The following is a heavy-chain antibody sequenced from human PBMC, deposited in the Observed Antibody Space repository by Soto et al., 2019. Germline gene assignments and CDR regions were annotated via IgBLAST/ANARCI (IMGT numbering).Heavy chain of an antibody. CDR2: INHSGST. D-gene: IGHD6-13*01. V-gene: IGHV4-34*01. CDR1: GGSFSGYY. Sequence: QVQLQQWGAGLLKPSETLSLTCAVYGGSFSGYYWSWIRQPPGKGLEWIGEINHSGSTNYNPSLKSRVTISVDTSKNQFSLKLSSGTAADTAVYYCARAIAAAVDYWGQGTQVTVSS. CDR3: ARAIAAAVDY. J-gene: IGHJ4*02.